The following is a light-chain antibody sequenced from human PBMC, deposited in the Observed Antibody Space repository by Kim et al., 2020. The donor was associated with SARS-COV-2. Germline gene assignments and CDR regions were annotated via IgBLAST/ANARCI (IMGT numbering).Light chain of an antibody. Sequence: SVGDRVTITCQASQDISNYLNWYQQKPGKAPKLLIYDASNLETGVPSRFSGSGSGTDFTFTISSLQPEDIATYYCQQYDNLPPNTFGQGTRLEIK. CDR3: QQYDNLPPNT. J-gene: IGKJ5*01. CDR2: DAS. CDR1: QDISNY. V-gene: IGKV1-33*01.